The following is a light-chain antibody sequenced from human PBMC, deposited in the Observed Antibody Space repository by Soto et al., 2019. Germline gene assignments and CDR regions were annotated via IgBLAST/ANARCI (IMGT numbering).Light chain of an antibody. Sequence: DIQMTHSPSTLSASVGDIVTITCRASQSIGASLAWYQRKPGEAPKLLIYDVSNLESGVPSRFSGSGSGTEFSLTIRSLQSDDFATYYCQQYDYYRTFGQGTK. J-gene: IGKJ1*01. CDR2: DVS. CDR1: QSIGAS. CDR3: QQYDYYRT. V-gene: IGKV1-5*01.